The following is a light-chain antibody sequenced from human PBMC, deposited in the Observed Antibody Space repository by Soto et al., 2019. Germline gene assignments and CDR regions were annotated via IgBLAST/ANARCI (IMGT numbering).Light chain of an antibody. CDR3: SSYTSSNSVV. J-gene: IGLJ3*02. V-gene: IGLV2-14*03. CDR2: DVS. CDR1: SSDVGGYNW. Sequence: QSALTQPASVSGSRGQSITISCTGTSSDVGGYNWVAWYQQHPGKAPKLMICDVSNRPSGVSNRFSGSKSGNTASLTISGLQAEDEADYYCSSYTSSNSVVFGGGTKVTVL.